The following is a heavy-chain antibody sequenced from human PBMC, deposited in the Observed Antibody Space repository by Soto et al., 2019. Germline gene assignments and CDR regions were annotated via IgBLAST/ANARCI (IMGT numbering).Heavy chain of an antibody. J-gene: IGHJ5*02. CDR1: GGAISTDY. CDR2: IYSSGST. Sequence: SETLSLSCTVSGGAISTDYWTWIRQTAGKGLEWIGSIYSSGSTKYNPALQSRVTMSLETSNNQFPLRLNSVTAADTAVYYCARGQRFSDWFDPWGQGTLVTVS. V-gene: IGHV4-4*07. D-gene: IGHD3-3*01. CDR3: ARGQRFSDWFDP.